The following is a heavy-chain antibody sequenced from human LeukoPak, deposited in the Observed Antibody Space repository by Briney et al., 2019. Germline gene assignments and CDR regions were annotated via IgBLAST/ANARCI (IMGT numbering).Heavy chain of an antibody. V-gene: IGHV1-2*02. D-gene: IGHD6-19*01. J-gene: IGHJ5*02. CDR2: INPNSGGT. Sequence: ASVKVSCKASGYTFTGYYMHWVRQAPGQGLEWMGWINPNSGGTNYAQKFQGRVTMTRDTSISTAYMELSRLRSDDTAVYYCARASRGSGWYYPVWFDPWGQGTLVTVSS. CDR3: ARASRGSGWYYPVWFDP. CDR1: GYTFTGYY.